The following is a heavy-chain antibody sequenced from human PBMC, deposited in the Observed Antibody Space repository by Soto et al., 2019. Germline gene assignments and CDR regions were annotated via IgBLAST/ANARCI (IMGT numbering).Heavy chain of an antibody. CDR1: GYIFVNFG. J-gene: IGHJ6*02. CDR2: ISPYTGNT. D-gene: IGHD3-16*01. V-gene: IGHV1-18*01. CDR3: VMVDNYVTPTPQDV. Sequence: QVQLVQSSDEVKKPGASVKVSCKASGYIFVNFGLAWVRQAPRQGLEWMGWISPYTGNTHSASKVQGRLTMTTDTSLSTAYMDLGSLTSDDTAVYYCVMVDNYVTPTPQDVWGQGTTVTVS.